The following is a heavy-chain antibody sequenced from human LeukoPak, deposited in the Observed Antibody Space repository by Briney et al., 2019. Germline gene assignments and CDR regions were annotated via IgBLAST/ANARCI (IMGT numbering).Heavy chain of an antibody. D-gene: IGHD5-18*01. Sequence: ASVKASCKASGYTFTGYYMHWVRQAPGQGLEWMGWINPNSGGTNYAQKFQGRVTMTRDTSISTAYMELSRLRSDDTAVYYCARVEYSYGYGDANYWGQGTLVTVSS. J-gene: IGHJ4*02. V-gene: IGHV1-2*02. CDR2: INPNSGGT. CDR3: ARVEYSYGYGDANY. CDR1: GYTFTGYY.